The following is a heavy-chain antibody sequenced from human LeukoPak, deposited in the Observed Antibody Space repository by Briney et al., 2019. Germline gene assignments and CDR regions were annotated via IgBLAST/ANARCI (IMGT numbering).Heavy chain of an antibody. CDR2: IKSKTDGGTT. CDR3: TTRTSIAVAN. V-gene: IGHV3-15*01. Sequence: PGGSLRLSCEASGFTFSSYAMNWVRQAPGKGLEWVGRIKSKTDGGTTDYAAPVKGRFTISRDDSKNTLYLQMNSLKTEDTAVYYCTTRTSIAVANWGQGTLVTVSS. CDR1: GFTFSSYA. J-gene: IGHJ4*02. D-gene: IGHD6-19*01.